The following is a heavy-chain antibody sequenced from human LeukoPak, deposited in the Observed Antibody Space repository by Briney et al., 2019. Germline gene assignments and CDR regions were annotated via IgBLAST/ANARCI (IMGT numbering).Heavy chain of an antibody. J-gene: IGHJ4*02. CDR3: AKDVRGSGYFFDY. V-gene: IGHV3-23*01. D-gene: IGHD7-27*01. CDR1: GFTFSSFA. CDR2: ISGSGDNT. Sequence: GGSLRLSCAASGFTFSSFAMSWVRQPPGKVLEWVAAISGSGDNTFYADSVRGQFTISRDNSKNILYLQMNRLRGEDTAIYYCAKDVRGSGYFFDYWGQGTLVTVSS.